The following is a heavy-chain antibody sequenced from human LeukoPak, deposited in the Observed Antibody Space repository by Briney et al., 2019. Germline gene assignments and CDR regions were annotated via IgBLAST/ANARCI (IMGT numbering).Heavy chain of an antibody. Sequence: GGSLRLSCAASGFTFSSYAMSWVRQAPGKGLEWVSAISGSGGSTYYADSVKGRFTISRDNSKNTLYLQMNSLRAEDTAVYYCARDGVVVTAKLSAHPPFDYWGQGTLVTVSS. CDR1: GFTFSSYA. J-gene: IGHJ4*02. D-gene: IGHD2-21*02. V-gene: IGHV3-23*01. CDR3: ARDGVVVTAKLSAHPPFDY. CDR2: ISGSGGST.